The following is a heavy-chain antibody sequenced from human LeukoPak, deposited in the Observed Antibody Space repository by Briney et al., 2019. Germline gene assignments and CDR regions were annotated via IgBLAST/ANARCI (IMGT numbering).Heavy chain of an antibody. D-gene: IGHD3-10*01. Sequence: SQTLSLTCAVSGGSISSGGYSWSWIRQPPGKGLEWIGYIYHSGSTYYNPSLKSRVTISVDRSKNRFSLKLSSVTAADTAVYYCARGRGKYYGSGSYYQGWFDPWGQGTLVTVSS. CDR2: IYHSGST. CDR3: ARGRGKYYGSGSYYQGWFDP. V-gene: IGHV4-30-2*01. CDR1: GGSISSGGYS. J-gene: IGHJ5*02.